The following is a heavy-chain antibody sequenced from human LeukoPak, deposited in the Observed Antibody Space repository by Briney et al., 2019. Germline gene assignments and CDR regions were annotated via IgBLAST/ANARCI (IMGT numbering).Heavy chain of an antibody. J-gene: IGHJ4*02. D-gene: IGHD3-10*01. CDR1: GFDFSTYG. CDR2: IRYDGSNK. V-gene: IGHV3-30*02. CDR3: EGSMVRGVIIIDY. Sequence: GGSLRLSCAASGFDFSTYGLHWVRQAPGKGLEWVAFIRYDGSNKYYADSVKGRFTISRDNSKNTLYLQMNSLRAEDTAVYYCEGSMVRGVIIIDYWGQGTLVTVSS.